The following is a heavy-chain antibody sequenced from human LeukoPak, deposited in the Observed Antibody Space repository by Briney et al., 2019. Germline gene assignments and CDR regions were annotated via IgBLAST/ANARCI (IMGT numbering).Heavy chain of an antibody. J-gene: IGHJ3*02. Sequence: GGSLRLSCVASEFTVSGNYMSWVRQAPGKGLEWVSIIHINGDTHYADSVKGRFTIFRDNSKRTVYLQMNSLRSEDTAVYYCARDGLDSSGPVAFDIWGQGTMVTVSS. CDR2: IHINGDT. V-gene: IGHV3-66*01. CDR1: EFTVSGNY. D-gene: IGHD3-22*01. CDR3: ARDGLDSSGPVAFDI.